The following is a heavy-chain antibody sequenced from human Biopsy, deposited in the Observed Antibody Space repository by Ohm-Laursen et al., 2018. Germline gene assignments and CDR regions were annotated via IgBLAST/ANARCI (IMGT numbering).Heavy chain of an antibody. CDR2: IWYDGSSE. CDR1: GISFSRSA. J-gene: IGHJ4*02. CDR3: AKQEGVAYGDIDY. D-gene: IGHD3-10*01. V-gene: IGHV3-30*02. Sequence: SLRLSCAASGISFSRSAMNWVRQAPGKGLEWVAIIWYDGSSEYYADSVKGRFTISRDNSKNTLYLQMNSLRPEDTAVYYCAKQEGVAYGDIDYWGQGTLVTVSS.